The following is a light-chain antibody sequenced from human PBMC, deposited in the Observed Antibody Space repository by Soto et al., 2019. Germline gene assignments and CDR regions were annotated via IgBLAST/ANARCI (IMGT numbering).Light chain of an antibody. CDR3: SSYTISNTLYV. V-gene: IGLV2-14*03. J-gene: IGLJ1*01. Sequence: QSVLTQPASVSGSPGQSITISCTGTSSDVGGYNYVSWYQHHPGKAPKRMIHDVSNRPSGVSNRFSGSKSGNTASLSISVLQAEDEADYYCSSYTISNTLYVFGSGTKVT. CDR2: DVS. CDR1: SSDVGGYNY.